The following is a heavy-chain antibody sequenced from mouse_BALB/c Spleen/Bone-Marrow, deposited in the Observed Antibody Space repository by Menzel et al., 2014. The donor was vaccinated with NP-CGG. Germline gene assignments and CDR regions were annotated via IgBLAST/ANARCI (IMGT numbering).Heavy chain of an antibody. CDR3: AKLNWVYAMDY. CDR1: GFSLTDYG. CDR2: IWGGGST. J-gene: IGHJ4*01. V-gene: IGHV2-6-5*01. Sequence: VQLQQSGPGLVAPSQSLSITCTVTGFSLTDYGVTWIRQPPGKGLEWLGIIWGGGSTFYNSSLRSRLNVSKDNSKSQVFLKMNSLQADDTAMYYCAKLNWVYAMDYWGQGTSVTVSS. D-gene: IGHD4-1*02.